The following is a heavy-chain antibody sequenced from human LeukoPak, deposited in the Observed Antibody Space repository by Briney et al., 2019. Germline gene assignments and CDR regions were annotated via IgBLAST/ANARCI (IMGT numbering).Heavy chain of an antibody. V-gene: IGHV4-59*01. Sequence: SETLSLTCTVSGGSISSYYWSRIRQPPGKGLEWIGYIYYSGSTNYNPSLKSRVTISVDTSKNQFSLKLSSVTAADTAVYYCAMTVTYYDYVWGSYRLNWFDPWGQGTLVTVSS. CDR2: IYYSGST. CDR3: AMTVTYYDYVWGSYRLNWFDP. CDR1: GGSISSYY. J-gene: IGHJ5*02. D-gene: IGHD3-16*02.